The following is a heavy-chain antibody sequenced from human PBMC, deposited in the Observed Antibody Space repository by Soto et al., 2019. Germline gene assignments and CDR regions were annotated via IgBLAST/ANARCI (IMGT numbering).Heavy chain of an antibody. CDR3: AKDRGSYPIAPSFDY. CDR1: GFTFSSYA. D-gene: IGHD1-26*01. CDR2: ISGSGGST. Sequence: EVQLLESGGGLVQPGGSLRLSCAASGFTFSSYAMSWVRQAPGKGLEWVSAISGSGGSTYYADSVKGRFTISRDNSKNTRYLQMNSLRAEDTAVYYCAKDRGSYPIAPSFDYWGQGTLVTVSS. V-gene: IGHV3-23*01. J-gene: IGHJ4*02.